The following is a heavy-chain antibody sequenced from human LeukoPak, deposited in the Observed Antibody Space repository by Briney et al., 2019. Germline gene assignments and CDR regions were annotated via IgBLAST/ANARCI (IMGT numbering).Heavy chain of an antibody. D-gene: IGHD6-13*01. CDR3: AKDLTAYSSTWYSLTFDH. Sequence: GGSLRLSCAASGFTFDDYAMHWVRQAPGKGLEWVSGLTWNSGSIEYADSVKGRFTISRDSAKNSLYLQMNSLRAEDTAVYYCAKDLTAYSSTWYSLTFDHWGQGTLVIVSS. CDR1: GFTFDDYA. CDR2: LTWNSGSI. V-gene: IGHV3-9*01. J-gene: IGHJ4*02.